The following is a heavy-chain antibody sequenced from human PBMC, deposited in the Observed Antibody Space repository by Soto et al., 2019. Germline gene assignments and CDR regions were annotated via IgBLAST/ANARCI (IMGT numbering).Heavy chain of an antibody. J-gene: IGHJ4*02. V-gene: IGHV3-7*01. CDR3: ARDKGYLDS. D-gene: IGHD2-2*01. Sequence: EVQLVESGGGLVQPGGSLRLSCAASRFTFSSYWMSWVRQAPGKGLEWVANINPGGSEKFYVDSVKGRFTISRDNAKNSLYLQMKSLRAEDTAVYYCARDKGYLDSWGQGTLVTVSS. CDR2: INPGGSEK. CDR1: RFTFSSYW.